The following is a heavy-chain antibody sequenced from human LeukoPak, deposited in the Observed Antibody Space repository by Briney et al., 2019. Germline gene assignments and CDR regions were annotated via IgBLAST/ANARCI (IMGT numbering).Heavy chain of an antibody. Sequence: SVKVSCKAPGGTFSSYAISWVRQAPGQGLEWMGRIIPILGIANYAQKFQGRVTITADKSTSTAYMELSSLRSEDTAVYYCARGIGTATPFDYWGQGTLVTVSS. CDR2: IIPILGIA. D-gene: IGHD5-12*01. CDR3: ARGIGTATPFDY. CDR1: GGTFSSYA. J-gene: IGHJ4*02. V-gene: IGHV1-69*04.